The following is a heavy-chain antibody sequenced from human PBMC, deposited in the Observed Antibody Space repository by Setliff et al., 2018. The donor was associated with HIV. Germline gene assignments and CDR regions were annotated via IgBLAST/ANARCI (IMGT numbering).Heavy chain of an antibody. CDR2: IYYSGST. V-gene: IGHV4-31*11. J-gene: IGHJ4*02. Sequence: ASETLSLTCAVYGGSFSGYYWSWIRQHPGKGLEWIGYIYYSGSTYYNPSLKSRLTISVDMSKNQFSLKLRSVTAADSAVYYCARGVIDYGDYWTFDYWGQGTLVTVSS. CDR3: ARGVIDYGDYWTFDY. CDR1: GGSFSGYY. D-gene: IGHD4-17*01.